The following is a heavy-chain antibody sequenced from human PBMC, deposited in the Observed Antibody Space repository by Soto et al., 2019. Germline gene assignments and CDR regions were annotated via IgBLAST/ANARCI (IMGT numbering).Heavy chain of an antibody. V-gene: IGHV1-8*02. CDR1: GYTFTNHG. CDR3: ARGVEAGFDF. CDR2: ISAYSGYA. J-gene: IGHJ4*02. D-gene: IGHD6-19*01. Sequence: ASVKVSCKASGYTFTNHGISWVRQAPGQGLEWMGWISAYSGYAAYAQKFQGRVTMTRSTSISTAYMELSSLISEDTAVYYCARGVEAGFDFWGQGTLVTVSS.